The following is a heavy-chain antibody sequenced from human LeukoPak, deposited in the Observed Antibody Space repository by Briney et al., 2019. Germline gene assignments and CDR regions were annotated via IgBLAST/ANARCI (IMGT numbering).Heavy chain of an antibody. CDR1: GFTFSSYA. V-gene: IGHV3-23*01. CDR3: VRETYYSDTSTHFLFDY. J-gene: IGHJ4*02. Sequence: GGSLRLSCAASGFTFSSYAMNWVRQAPGKGLECVSAINPSGGNSYFADSVKGRFTISRDNSNNRLSLRMSGLSAEDTAVYYCVRETYYSDTSTHFLFDYWGQGTLVTVSS. CDR2: INPSGGNS. D-gene: IGHD3-22*01.